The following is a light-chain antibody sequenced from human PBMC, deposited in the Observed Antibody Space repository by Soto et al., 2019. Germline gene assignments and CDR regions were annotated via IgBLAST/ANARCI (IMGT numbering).Light chain of an antibody. CDR3: SSYTSSITYV. CDR2: EVS. V-gene: IGLV2-14*01. CDR1: SSDVGGYNY. J-gene: IGLJ1*01. Sequence: QSALTQPASVSGSPGQSITISCTGTSSDVGGYNYVSWYQQHPGKAPKLMIYEVSNRPSGLSNRFSGSKSGNTASLTISGLQAEDEADYYCSSYTSSITYVFGTGTKLTVL.